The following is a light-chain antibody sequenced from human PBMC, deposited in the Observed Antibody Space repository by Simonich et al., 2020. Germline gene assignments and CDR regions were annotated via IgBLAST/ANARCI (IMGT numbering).Light chain of an antibody. V-gene: IGKV4-1*01. J-gene: IGKJ1*01. CDR1: QSVLYSSNNKNY. Sequence: DIVMTQSPDSLAVSLGERATINCKSSQSVLYSSNNKNYLAWYQQKPGQPPKLLIYWAPTRESGFPDRFSGSGSGTDFTLTISSLQAEDVAVYYCQQYYSTPWTFGQGTKVEI. CDR2: WAP. CDR3: QQYYSTPWT.